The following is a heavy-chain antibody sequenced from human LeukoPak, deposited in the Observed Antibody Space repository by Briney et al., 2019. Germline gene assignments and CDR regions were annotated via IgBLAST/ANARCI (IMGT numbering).Heavy chain of an antibody. V-gene: IGHV4-61*08. CDR1: GGSISSGGYY. CDR2: IYYSGST. CDR3: ARLLTGSTSWHIDY. D-gene: IGHD2-2*01. Sequence: SETLSLTCTVSGGSISSGGYYWSWIRQHPGKGLEWIGYIYYSGSTNYNPSLKSRVTISVDTSKNQFSLKLSSVTAADTAVYYCARLLTGSTSWHIDYWGQGTLVTVSS. J-gene: IGHJ4*02.